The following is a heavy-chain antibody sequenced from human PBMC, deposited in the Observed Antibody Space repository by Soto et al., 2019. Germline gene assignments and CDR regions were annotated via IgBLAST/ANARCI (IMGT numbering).Heavy chain of an antibody. CDR1: GFTFSSYA. CDR3: VKDLAWSSSDILTGYPRDNWFDP. V-gene: IGHV3-64D*08. J-gene: IGHJ5*02. CDR2: ISSNGSST. D-gene: IGHD3-9*01. Sequence: GGSLRLSCSASGFTFSSYAMHWVRQAPGKGLEYVSAISSNGSSTYYADSVKGRFTISSDNSNNTLYLEMSSLRAEDTAVYYCVKDLAWSSSDILTGYPRDNWFDPWGQGTLVTVSS.